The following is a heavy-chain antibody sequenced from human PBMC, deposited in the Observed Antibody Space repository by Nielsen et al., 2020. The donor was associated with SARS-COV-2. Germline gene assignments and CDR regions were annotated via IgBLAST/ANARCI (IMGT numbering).Heavy chain of an antibody. D-gene: IGHD6-13*01. J-gene: IGHJ1*01. V-gene: IGHV5-10-1*01. CDR2: IDPSDSYT. CDR1: GYSFSSYW. CDR3: ARPLGSTWYAYLHH. Sequence: GESLKISCKGSGYSFSSYWISWVRQMPGKGLEWMGRIDPSDSYTTYSPSFQGHVTISADKSISTAYLQWSSLKASDSAMYYCARPLGSTWYAYLHHWGQGTLVSV.